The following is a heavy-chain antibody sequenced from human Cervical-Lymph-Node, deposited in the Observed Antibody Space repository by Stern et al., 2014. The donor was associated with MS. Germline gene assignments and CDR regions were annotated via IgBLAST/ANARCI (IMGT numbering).Heavy chain of an antibody. V-gene: IGHV5-51*01. CDR2: IYPGASDT. Sequence: EVQLVESGAELIQPGGSLKISCKASGFKFSVYWIAWVRQMPGKGLEWMAIIYPGASDTSYSASVTGQVTLSTDKSTSTVYLQLGSLNAADTARYFCARQTTAWASDVWGQGTRVTVSS. CDR1: GFKFSVYW. D-gene: IGHD1-14*01. J-gene: IGHJ4*02. CDR3: ARQTTAWASDV.